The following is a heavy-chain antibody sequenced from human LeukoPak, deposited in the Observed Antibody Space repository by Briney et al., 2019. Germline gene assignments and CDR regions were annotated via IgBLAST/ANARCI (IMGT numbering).Heavy chain of an antibody. V-gene: IGHV3-23*01. CDR2: ISGSGGST. Sequence: PGGSLRLSCAASGFTFSSSATSWVRQAPGKGLEWVSAISGSGGSTYYADSVKGRFTISRDNSKNTLYLQMNSLRAEDTAVYYCAKDPDDAFDIWGQGTMVTVSS. J-gene: IGHJ3*02. CDR3: AKDPDDAFDI. CDR1: GFTFSSSA.